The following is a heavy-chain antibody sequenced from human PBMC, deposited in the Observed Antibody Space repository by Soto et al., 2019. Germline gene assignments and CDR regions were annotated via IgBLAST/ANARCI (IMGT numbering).Heavy chain of an antibody. Sequence: SVKVSCKASGGTFSSYAISWVRQAPGQGFEWMGGIIPIFGTANYAQKFQGRVTITADESTGTAYMELSSLRSEDTAVYYCARGLFHGYSSSWYGGFDYWGQGTLVTVSS. J-gene: IGHJ4*02. CDR1: GGTFSSYA. V-gene: IGHV1-69*13. CDR3: ARGLFHGYSSSWYGGFDY. CDR2: IIPIFGTA. D-gene: IGHD6-13*01.